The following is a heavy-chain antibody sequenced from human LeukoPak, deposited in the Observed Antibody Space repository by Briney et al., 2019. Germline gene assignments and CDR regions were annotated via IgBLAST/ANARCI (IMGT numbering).Heavy chain of an antibody. CDR1: GDSIRTYY. CDR2: IIDTGST. Sequence: PSETLSLTCSVSGDSIRTYYWSWIRQPPGKGLEWIGYIIDTGSTNYKPSLKTRLTMSVDVPKNQISLKLSSVTAADTAVYYCARSSLTGGWFDPWGQGTLVTVSS. CDR3: ARSSLTGGWFDP. D-gene: IGHD7-27*01. V-gene: IGHV4-59*01. J-gene: IGHJ5*02.